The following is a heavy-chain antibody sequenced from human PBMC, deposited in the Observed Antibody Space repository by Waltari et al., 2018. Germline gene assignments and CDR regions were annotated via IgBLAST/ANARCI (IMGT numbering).Heavy chain of an antibody. V-gene: IGHV3-13*01. CDR3: ARGAYCSSTSCFYYFDY. J-gene: IGHJ4*02. CDR2: IGTAGDT. CDR1: GFTFRSYD. D-gene: IGHD2-2*01. Sequence: EVQLVESGGGLVQPGGSLRLSCAASGFTFRSYDLHWVRQATGKGLGWVSAIGTAGDTYYPGSVKGRFTISRENAKNSLYLQMNSLRAGDTAVYYCARGAYCSSTSCFYYFDYWGQGTLVTVSS.